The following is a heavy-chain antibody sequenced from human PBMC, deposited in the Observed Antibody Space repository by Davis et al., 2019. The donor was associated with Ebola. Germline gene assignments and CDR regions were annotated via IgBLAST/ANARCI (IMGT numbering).Heavy chain of an antibody. Sequence: GESLKISCAASGFTFSSYWMSWVRQAPGKGLEWVANIKQDGSEKNYVDSVKGRFTISRDNAKISLYLQMNSLRAEDTAVYFCARDVLGLYGMDVWGQGTTVTVSS. D-gene: IGHD3-16*01. CDR3: ARDVLGLYGMDV. V-gene: IGHV3-7*03. CDR1: GFTFSSYW. J-gene: IGHJ6*02. CDR2: IKQDGSEK.